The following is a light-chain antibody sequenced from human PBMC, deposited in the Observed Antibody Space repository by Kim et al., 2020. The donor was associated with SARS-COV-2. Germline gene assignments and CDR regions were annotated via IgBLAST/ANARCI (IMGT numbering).Light chain of an antibody. CDR3: QSYDSSSWV. CDR2: DDN. V-gene: IGLV6-57*01. Sequence: GKTVTISCIRSSGSIASYCVQSYQQRQCCSPTSVIYDDNQSSSGVPVRFSGSIYSSSNSAPLTISGLKTEDEAAYYCQSYDSSSWVFGGGTQLTVL. CDR1: SGSIASYC. J-gene: IGLJ3*02.